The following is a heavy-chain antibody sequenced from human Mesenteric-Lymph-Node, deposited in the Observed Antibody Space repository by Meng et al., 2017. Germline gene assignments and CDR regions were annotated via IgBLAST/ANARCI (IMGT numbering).Heavy chain of an antibody. Sequence: GGSLRLSCVVSGFTFKNYAINWVRQAPGKGLEWVSAVSGDGTSTYYADSVKGRFAISRDSSRNTVFLQMNTLRVEDTAVYYCARGSGGSCWGQGTRVTGSS. J-gene: IGHJ4*02. D-gene: IGHD2-15*01. CDR1: GFTFKNYA. V-gene: IGHV3-23*01. CDR3: ARGSGGSC. CDR2: VSGDGTST.